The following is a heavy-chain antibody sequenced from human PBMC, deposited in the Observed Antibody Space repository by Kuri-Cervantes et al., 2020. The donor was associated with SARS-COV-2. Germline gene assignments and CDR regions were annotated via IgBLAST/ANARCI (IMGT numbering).Heavy chain of an antibody. CDR2: IYHSGST. Sequence: SETLSLTCAVSGYSISSGYYWGWIRQPPGKGLEWIGSIYHSGSTNYNPSLKSRVTISVDTSKNQFSLKLSSVTAADTAVYYCARVVPVGSSQITMIVGRWFDPWGQGTLVTVSS. D-gene: IGHD3-22*01. CDR3: ARVVPVGSSQITMIVGRWFDP. J-gene: IGHJ5*02. CDR1: GYSISSGYY. V-gene: IGHV4-38-2*01.